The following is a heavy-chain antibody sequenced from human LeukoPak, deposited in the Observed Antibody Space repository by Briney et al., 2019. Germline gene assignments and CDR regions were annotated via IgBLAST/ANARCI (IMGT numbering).Heavy chain of an antibody. D-gene: IGHD3-22*01. CDR3: ARMGDYYDSSGFYYPFDY. Sequence: SETLSLTCTVSGGSISSGDYYWRWIRQPPGKGLEWIGYIYYSGSTYYYPSLNSRVTISLDTSKNQFSLKLSSVTAADTAVYYCARMGDYYDSSGFYYPFDYWGQGTLVTVSS. V-gene: IGHV4-30-4*01. CDR1: GGSISSGDYY. CDR2: IYYSGST. J-gene: IGHJ4*02.